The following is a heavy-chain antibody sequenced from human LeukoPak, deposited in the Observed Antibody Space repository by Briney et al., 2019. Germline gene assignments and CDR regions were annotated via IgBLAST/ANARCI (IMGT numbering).Heavy chain of an antibody. CDR3: ARTCSGGSCYYIY. CDR2: ISTYNGNT. D-gene: IGHD2-15*01. Sequence: GASVKVSCKASGYTFTRYGIIWVRQAPGQGLEWMGWISTYNGNTDYAQKLQGRVTMTTDTSTSTAYMELRSLRSDDTAVYYCARTCSGGSCYYIYWGQGTLVTASS. V-gene: IGHV1-18*01. J-gene: IGHJ4*02. CDR1: GYTFTRYG.